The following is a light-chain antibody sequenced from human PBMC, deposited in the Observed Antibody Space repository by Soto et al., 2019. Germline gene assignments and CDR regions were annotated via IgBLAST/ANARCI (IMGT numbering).Light chain of an antibody. J-gene: IGKJ2*01. CDR1: QSVTSTY. Sequence: PGERATLSCRASQSVTSTYLAWYQQKPGQAPRLLIYGASSRATGVPDRFSGSGSGTDFTLTISRLEPEDFAVYYCQQYDSWPPSYTFGQGTKLEIK. V-gene: IGKV3-20*01. CDR3: QQYDSWPPSYT. CDR2: GAS.